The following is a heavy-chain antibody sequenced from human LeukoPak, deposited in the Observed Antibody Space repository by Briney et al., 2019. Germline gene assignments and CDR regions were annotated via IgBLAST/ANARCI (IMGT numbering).Heavy chain of an antibody. Sequence: GGSLRLSCVVSGFTFSSYAMSWVRQAPGKGLEWVSAISGSGTSTYYADSVKGRFTISRDNSKNTLYLQMNSLRAEDTAVYYCAKDTYTSGWYSLDYWGQGTLVTVSS. J-gene: IGHJ4*02. CDR2: ISGSGTST. D-gene: IGHD6-19*01. CDR3: AKDTYTSGWYSLDY. CDR1: GFTFSSYA. V-gene: IGHV3-23*01.